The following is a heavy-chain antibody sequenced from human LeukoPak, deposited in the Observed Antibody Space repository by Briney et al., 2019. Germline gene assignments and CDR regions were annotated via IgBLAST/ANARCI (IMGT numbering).Heavy chain of an antibody. CDR2: IIPIFVTA. J-gene: IGHJ6*03. D-gene: IGHD3-3*01. CDR3: ARGPKHYDFWSGPTFYYYYMDV. Sequence: ASVKVSCKASGGTFSSYAISWVRQAPGQGLEWMGGIIPIFVTANYAQKLQGRVTITTDESTSTAYMELSSLRSEDTAVYYCARGPKHYDFWSGPTFYYYYMDVWGKGTTVTVSS. V-gene: IGHV1-69*05. CDR1: GGTFSSYA.